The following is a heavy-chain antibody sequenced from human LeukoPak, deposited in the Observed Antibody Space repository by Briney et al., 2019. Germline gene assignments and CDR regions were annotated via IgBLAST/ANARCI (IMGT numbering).Heavy chain of an antibody. V-gene: IGHV4-34*01. J-gene: IGHJ4*02. CDR1: GGSFSGYY. Sequence: PSETLSLTCAVHGGSFSGYYWSWIRQPPGKGLEWIGEINHSGSTNYNPSLKSRVTISVDTSKNQFSLKLSSVTAADTAVYYCARTNYDYVWGSYRNLFDYWGQGTLVTVSS. CDR3: ARTNYDYVWGSYRNLFDY. CDR2: INHSGST. D-gene: IGHD3-16*02.